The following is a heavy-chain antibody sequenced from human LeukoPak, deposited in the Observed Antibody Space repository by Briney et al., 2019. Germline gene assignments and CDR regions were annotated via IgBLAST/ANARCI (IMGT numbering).Heavy chain of an antibody. D-gene: IGHD2-15*01. J-gene: IGHJ6*02. CDR2: IYYSGST. V-gene: IGHV4-31*03. Sequence: SETLSLTCTVSGGSISSGDYYWSWIRQHPGKGLEWIGYIYYSGSTYYNPSLKSRVTISVDTSKNQFSLKLSSVTAADTAVYYCARDTPEYGMDVWGQGTTVTVSS. CDR1: GGSISSGDYY. CDR3: ARDTPEYGMDV.